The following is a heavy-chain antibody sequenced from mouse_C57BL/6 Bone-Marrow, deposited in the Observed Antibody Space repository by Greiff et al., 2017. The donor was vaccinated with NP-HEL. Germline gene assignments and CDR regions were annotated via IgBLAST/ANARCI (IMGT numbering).Heavy chain of an antibody. CDR1: GFSLTSYG. D-gene: IGHD4-1*02. V-gene: IGHV2-2*01. CDR3: ARVPNWAPYAMDY. J-gene: IGHJ4*01. Sequence: QVQLKESGPCLVQPSQSLSITCTVSGFSLTSYGVHWVRQSPGKGLEWLGVIWSGGSTDYNAAFISRLSISKDNSKSQVFFKMNSLQADDTAIYYCARVPNWAPYAMDYWGQGTSVTVSS. CDR2: IWSGGST.